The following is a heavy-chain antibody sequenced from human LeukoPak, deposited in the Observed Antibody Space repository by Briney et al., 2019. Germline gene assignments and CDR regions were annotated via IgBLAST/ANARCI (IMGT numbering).Heavy chain of an antibody. CDR3: ARVQEYYDSSGYRNYGMDV. D-gene: IGHD3-22*01. CDR2: INPNSGGT. V-gene: IGHV1-2*06. J-gene: IGHJ6*02. CDR1: GYTFTGYY. Sequence: ASVKVSCKASGYTFTGYYMHWVRQAPGQGLEWMGRINPNSGGTNYAQKFQGRVTMTRDTSINTAYMELSRLRSDDTAVYYCARVQEYYDSSGYRNYGMDVWGQGTTVTVSS.